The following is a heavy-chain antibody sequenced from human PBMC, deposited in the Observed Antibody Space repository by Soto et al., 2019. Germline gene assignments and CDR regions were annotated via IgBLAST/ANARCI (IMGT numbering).Heavy chain of an antibody. D-gene: IGHD3-10*01. Sequence: XGSLRLSCAAADFDFSSYGIHWVRQAPGKGLEWVAASSYDGRETFYADSAKGRFTVSKEMSKNTAFLQMNALRHEDTAVYFCARDSGWPILNFDNWGQGTPVTVSS. J-gene: IGHJ4*02. CDR3: ARDSGWPILNFDN. V-gene: IGHV3-30*03. CDR1: DFDFSSYG. CDR2: SSYDGRET.